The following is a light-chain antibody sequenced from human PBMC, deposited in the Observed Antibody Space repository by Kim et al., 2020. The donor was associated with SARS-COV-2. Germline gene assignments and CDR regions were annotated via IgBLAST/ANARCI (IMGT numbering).Light chain of an antibody. V-gene: IGKV4-1*01. CDR2: WAS. CDR1: LGVLYSPNQKNY. CDR3: QQCLALPYT. J-gene: IGKJ2*01. Sequence: RATINCKASLGVLYSPNQKNYLAWYQQKPGQPPKLLISWASARESGVPDRFSGSGSATDFTLTISSLQAEDVAVYYCQQCLALPYTFGQGTKLEI.